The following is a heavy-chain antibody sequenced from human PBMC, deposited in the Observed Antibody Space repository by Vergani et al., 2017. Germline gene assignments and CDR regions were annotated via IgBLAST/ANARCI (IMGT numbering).Heavy chain of an antibody. CDR2: IHTGGST. CDR3: ARSRPYCTSGSCPAI. D-gene: IGHD2-15*01. CDR1: GGSISSGSYY. V-gene: IGHV4-61*02. Sequence: QVQLQESGPGLVKPSQTLYLTCTVSGGSISSGSYYWSWIRQPAGKGPEWIGHIHTGGSTDLNPSFKSRVSISVDTSKSQFSLKLNSVTVADTAVYYCARSRPYCTSGSCPAIWGQGTLVTVSS. J-gene: IGHJ4*02.